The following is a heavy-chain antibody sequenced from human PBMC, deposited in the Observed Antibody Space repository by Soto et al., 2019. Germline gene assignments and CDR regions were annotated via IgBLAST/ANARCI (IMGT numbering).Heavy chain of an antibody. CDR2: IYYSGST. CDR3: ARQEPDYDPLNGYDRTYGMDV. CDR1: GGSISSSSYY. V-gene: IGHV4-39*01. J-gene: IGHJ6*02. Sequence: SLTCTVSGGSISSSSYYWGWILQPPGKGLEGIGSIYYSGSTYYNPSLKSRVTISVDTSKNQFSLKLSSVTAADTAVYYCARQEPDYDPLNGYDRTYGMDVWRQGTTVTVSS. D-gene: IGHD3-9*01.